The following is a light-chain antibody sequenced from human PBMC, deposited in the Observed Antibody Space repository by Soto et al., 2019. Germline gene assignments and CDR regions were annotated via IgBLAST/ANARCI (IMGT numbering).Light chain of an antibody. CDR1: QSINSW. J-gene: IGKJ1*01. CDR2: KAS. Sequence: DIHITRSPFTLNVSIGDRVTITCRASQSINSWLAWYQQKPGKAPKLLIYKASNLESGVPSRFSGSGSGTDFTLTISSLQPEDFATYYCRQSFSTLTWTFEHGTMLDIK. CDR3: RQSFSTLTWT. V-gene: IGKV1-5*03.